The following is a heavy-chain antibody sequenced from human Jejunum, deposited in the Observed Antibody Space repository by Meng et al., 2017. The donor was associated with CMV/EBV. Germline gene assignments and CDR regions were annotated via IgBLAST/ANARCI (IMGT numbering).Heavy chain of an antibody. J-gene: IGHJ4*02. D-gene: IGHD3-3*01. CDR1: SSSYY. Sequence: SSSYYWGWIRQPPGKGLEWIGSIYYSGSTYYNPSLKSRVTISVDTSKNQFSLKLSSVTAADTAVYYCARFRGIQYYDFWSGYPDYWGQGTLVTVSS. CDR2: IYYSGST. V-gene: IGHV4-39*07. CDR3: ARFRGIQYYDFWSGYPDY.